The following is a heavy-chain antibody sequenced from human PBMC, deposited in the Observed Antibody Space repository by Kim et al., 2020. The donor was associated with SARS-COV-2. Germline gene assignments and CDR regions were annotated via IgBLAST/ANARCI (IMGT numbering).Heavy chain of an antibody. CDR2: ISYDGSNK. CDR1: GFTFSSYA. J-gene: IGHJ6*02. V-gene: IGHV3-30-3*01. CDR3: ARDDCSSTSCYLSYYYYGMDV. Sequence: GGSLRLSCAASGFTFSSYAMHWVRQAPGKGLEWVAVISYDGSNKYYADSVKGRFTISRDNSKNTLYLQMNSLRAEDTAVYYCARDDCSSTSCYLSYYYYGMDVWGQGTTVTVSS. D-gene: IGHD2-2*01.